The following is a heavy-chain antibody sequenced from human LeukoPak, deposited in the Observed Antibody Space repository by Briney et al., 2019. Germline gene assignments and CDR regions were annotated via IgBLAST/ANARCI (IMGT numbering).Heavy chain of an antibody. J-gene: IGHJ5*02. CDR3: VRDNSVGDIAWWFDP. V-gene: IGHV1-46*01. CDR1: GYSFTSHY. Sequence: ASVKVSCKASGYSFTSHYMHWVRQAPGQGLEWMGLINPSGSSTLYAQKFQGRVTMTRDMSTTTDYMELSSLRSEDTAVYYCVRDNSVGDIAWWFDPWGQGTLVTVSS. CDR2: INPSGSST. D-gene: IGHD3-16*02.